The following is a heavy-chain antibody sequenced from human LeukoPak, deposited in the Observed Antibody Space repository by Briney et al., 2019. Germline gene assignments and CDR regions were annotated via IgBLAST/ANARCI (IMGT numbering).Heavy chain of an antibody. CDR2: ISGSGGST. J-gene: IGHJ4*02. CDR3: AKELSGYYDSTGPLDY. D-gene: IGHD3-22*01. Sequence: GGSLRLSCAASGFTFSSYAVSWVRPAPGKGLEWVSGISGSGGSTSPPDSVKGRFTISRDNAKNPLYLQMNSLRAEDTAVYYCAKELSGYYDSTGPLDYWGQGTLVTVSS. CDR1: GFTFSSYA. V-gene: IGHV3-23*01.